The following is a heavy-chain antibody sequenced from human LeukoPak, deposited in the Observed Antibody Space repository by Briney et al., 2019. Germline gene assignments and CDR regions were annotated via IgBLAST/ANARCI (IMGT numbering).Heavy chain of an antibody. CDR2: IRFDGSNK. V-gene: IGHV3-30*02. CDR1: GFTFSSYG. J-gene: IGHJ4*02. CDR3: AKDSAAPITITMVRGRWYFDY. D-gene: IGHD3-10*01. Sequence: GGSLRLSCAPSGFTFSSYGMHWVRQAPGKGLEWVAFIRFDGSNKYYSDSVKGRFTISRDNSKNTLYLQMNSLRAEDTAVYYCAKDSAAPITITMVRGRWYFDYWGQGTLVTVSS.